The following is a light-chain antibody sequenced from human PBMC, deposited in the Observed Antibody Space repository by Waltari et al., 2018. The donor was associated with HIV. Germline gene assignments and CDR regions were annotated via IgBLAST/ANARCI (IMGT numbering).Light chain of an antibody. CDR3: SSFSSGNSLEV. CDR1: SSDVGGLNY. J-gene: IGLJ1*01. V-gene: IGLV2-14*01. CDR2: EVN. Sequence: HSALTQPASVSGSPGQTVTISCSGTSSDVGGLNYVSWYQQHPGKALKLMIYEVNNLPARSSSRFPGSKSGNTAYLTISGLQAEDEADYYCSSFSSGNSLEVFGTGTKVTFL.